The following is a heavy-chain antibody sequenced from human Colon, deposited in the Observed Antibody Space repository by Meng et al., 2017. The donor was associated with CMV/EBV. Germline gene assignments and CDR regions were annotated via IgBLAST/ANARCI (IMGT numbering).Heavy chain of an antibody. Sequence: SCAASGFTFSNYSMNWVRQAPGKGLEWVSFISSRGTYIYYADSMKGRFTISRDNAKNSLYLHMNSLRAEDTAVYYCARDPGYYDSTGYNYVGWFDPWGQGTLVTVSS. CDR1: GFTFSNYS. CDR2: ISSRGTYI. J-gene: IGHJ5*02. V-gene: IGHV3-21*06. D-gene: IGHD3-22*01. CDR3: ARDPGYYDSTGYNYVGWFDP.